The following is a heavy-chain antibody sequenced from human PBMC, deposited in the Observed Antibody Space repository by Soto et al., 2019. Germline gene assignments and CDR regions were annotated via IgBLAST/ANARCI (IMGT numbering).Heavy chain of an antibody. V-gene: IGHV3-48*01. J-gene: IGHJ6*03. CDR2: ISTSRSNI. D-gene: IGHD2-2*01. CDR1: GFSFSYYG. CDR3: ARETSTGNYYMDV. Sequence: EVQLVESGGGLVQPGGSLRLSCAASGFSFSYYGMNWVRQAPGKGLEWVSYISTSRSNIYYADSVKGRFTISRDNAKNSLSLQMNSLRAADTAVYYCARETSTGNYYMDVWGKGTTVTVSS.